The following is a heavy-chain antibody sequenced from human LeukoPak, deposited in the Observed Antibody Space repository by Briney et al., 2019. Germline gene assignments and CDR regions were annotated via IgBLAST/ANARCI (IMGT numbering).Heavy chain of an antibody. CDR3: ARARHRSGWNFDC. CDR2: TAYDGSNE. CDR1: GFTFSRYD. V-gene: IGHV3-30-3*01. J-gene: IGHJ4*02. Sequence: GGSLRLSCVASGFTFSRYDMHWVRQAPGKGLEWVAVTAYDGSNEIYADSVKGRFTISRDNANNSLYLQINNLRAADTGVYYCARARHRSGWNFDCWGQGTLVTVSS. D-gene: IGHD6-19*01.